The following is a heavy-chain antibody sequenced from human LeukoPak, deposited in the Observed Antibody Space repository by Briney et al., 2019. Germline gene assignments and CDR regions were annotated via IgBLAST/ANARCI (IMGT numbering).Heavy chain of an antibody. D-gene: IGHD1-7*01. CDR2: MNPNSGNT. V-gene: IGHV1-8*01. Sequence: VASVKVSCKASGYTFTSYDINWARQATGQGLEWMGWMNPNSGNTGYAQKFQGRVTMTRNTSISTAYMELSSLRSEDTAVYYCARDARRGVELKAFDIWGQGTMVTVSS. CDR1: GYTFTSYD. J-gene: IGHJ3*02. CDR3: ARDARRGVELKAFDI.